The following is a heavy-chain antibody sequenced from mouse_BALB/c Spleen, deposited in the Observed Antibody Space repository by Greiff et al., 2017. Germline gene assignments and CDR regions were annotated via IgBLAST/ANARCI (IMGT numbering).Heavy chain of an antibody. CDR1: GFSLTSYG. Sequence: QVQLKESGPGLVAPSQSLSITCPVSGFSLTSYGVHWVRQPPGKGLEWLGVIWAGGSTNYNSALMSRLSISKDNSKSQVFLKMNSLQTDDTAMYYCARDRGNYDYYAMDYWGQGTSVTVSS. V-gene: IGHV2-9*02. CDR2: IWAGGST. D-gene: IGHD2-1*01. J-gene: IGHJ4*01. CDR3: ARDRGNYDYYAMDY.